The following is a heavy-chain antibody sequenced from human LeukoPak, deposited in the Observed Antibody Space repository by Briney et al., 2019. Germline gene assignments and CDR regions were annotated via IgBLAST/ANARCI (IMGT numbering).Heavy chain of an antibody. CDR2: ISGSGGST. V-gene: IGHV3-23*01. D-gene: IGHD3-22*01. CDR3: ARQPFIVVPTDS. CDR1: GFTFSSYA. J-gene: IGHJ4*02. Sequence: GGSLRLSCAASGFTFSSYAMTWVRQAPGKRLEWVSAISGSGGSTYFADSVKGRFTISRDNSKNTLYLQMNSLRAEDTAVYYCARQPFIVVPTDSWGQGTLVTVSS.